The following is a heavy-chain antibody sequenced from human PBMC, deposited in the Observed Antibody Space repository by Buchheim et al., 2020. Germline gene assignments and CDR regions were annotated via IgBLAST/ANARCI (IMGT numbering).Heavy chain of an antibody. D-gene: IGHD2-15*01. Sequence: EVQLVESGGGLVQPGGSLTLSCAASGFTFSSYSMNWVRQAPGKGLEWVSYISSSSSTIYYADSVKGRFTIYRDNDKNSLYLQRNSLRAEDTAVYYCARGIGYCSGGSCYRWFDPWGQGTL. CDR1: GFTFSSYS. J-gene: IGHJ5*02. CDR2: ISSSSSTI. V-gene: IGHV3-48*01. CDR3: ARGIGYCSGGSCYRWFDP.